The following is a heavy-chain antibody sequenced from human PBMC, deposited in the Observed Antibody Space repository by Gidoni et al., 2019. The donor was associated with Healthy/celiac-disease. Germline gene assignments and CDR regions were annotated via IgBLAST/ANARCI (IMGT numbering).Heavy chain of an antibody. Sequence: QVQLVQSGAEVKKPGASVKVSCQASRYTFTGYSMHWVRQAPGQGLEWMGWINPNSGGTNYAQKFQGRVTMTRDTSISTAYMELSRLRSDDTAVYYCARGLYYDFWSGYYSYYYYYGMDVWGQGTTVTVSS. CDR3: ARGLYYDFWSGYYSYYYYYGMDV. CDR1: RYTFTGYS. CDR2: INPNSGGT. D-gene: IGHD3-3*01. J-gene: IGHJ6*02. V-gene: IGHV1-2*02.